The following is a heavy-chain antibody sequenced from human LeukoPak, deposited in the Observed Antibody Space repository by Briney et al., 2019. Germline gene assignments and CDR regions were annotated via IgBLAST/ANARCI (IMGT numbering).Heavy chain of an antibody. Sequence: RGSLRLSCAASGFSSSSYWMSWVRQAPGKGLEWVANIKQDGSEKYYVDSVKGRFTISRDNAKNSLYLQMNSLRAEDTAVYYCARWGYDSSGYYFFDYWGQKTLVTVSS. J-gene: IGHJ4*02. CDR2: IKQDGSEK. CDR1: GFSSSSYW. D-gene: IGHD3-22*01. CDR3: ARWGYDSSGYYFFDY. V-gene: IGHV3-7*05.